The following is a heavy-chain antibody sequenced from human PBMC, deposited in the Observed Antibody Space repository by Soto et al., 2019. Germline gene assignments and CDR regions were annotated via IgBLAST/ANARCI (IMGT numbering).Heavy chain of an antibody. CDR2: IYPGDSDT. CDR1: GYSFTSYW. CDR3: ARRGGFGDTAMVSYGMDV. V-gene: IGHV5-51*01. D-gene: IGHD5-18*01. J-gene: IGHJ6*02. Sequence: GESLKISCKGSGYSFTSYWIGWVRQMPGKGLEWMGIIYPGDSDTRYSPSFQGQVTISADKSISTAYLQWSSLKASDTAMYYCARRGGFGDTAMVSYGMDVWGQGTTVTVSS.